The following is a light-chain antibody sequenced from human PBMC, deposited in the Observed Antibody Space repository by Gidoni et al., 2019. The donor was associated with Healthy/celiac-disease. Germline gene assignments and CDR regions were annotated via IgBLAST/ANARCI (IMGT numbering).Light chain of an antibody. CDR1: QSISSW. CDR2: DVS. J-gene: IGKJ1*01. CDR3: QQYNSYSEP. Sequence: DIQMTQSPSTLSASVGDRVTITCRASQSISSWLAWYQQKPGKAPKLLIYDVSSLESGVPSRFSGSGSGTEFTLTISSLQPDDFATYYCQQYNSYSEPFXXXTKVEIK. V-gene: IGKV1-5*01.